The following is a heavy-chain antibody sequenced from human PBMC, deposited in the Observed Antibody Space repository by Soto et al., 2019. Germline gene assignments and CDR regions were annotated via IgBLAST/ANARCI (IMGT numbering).Heavy chain of an antibody. CDR2: IGPESGAT. Sequence: ASVKVSCKASGYTFTGHYIHWVRQAPEQGPEWMGEIGPESGATRYAEKFQGRVTMTLDTSITTVYMELKNLSPDDTAVYYCGRGRSGQIVVFYWGQGTPVTVSS. V-gene: IGHV1-2*02. CDR3: GRGRSGQIVVFY. CDR1: GYTFTGHY. D-gene: IGHD1-26*01. J-gene: IGHJ4*02.